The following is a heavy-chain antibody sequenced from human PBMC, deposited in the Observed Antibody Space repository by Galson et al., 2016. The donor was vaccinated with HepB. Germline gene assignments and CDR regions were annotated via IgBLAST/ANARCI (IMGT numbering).Heavy chain of an antibody. J-gene: IGHJ4*02. Sequence: SLRLSCAGSGFTFNVQSMHWVRQAPGKGLEWVALISYDRSNKYHADSVKGRFTVSRDNSRNTVFLEMQRLRPEDTANYYCAREDLGTRNFGLWGQGTLVTVS. CDR1: GFTFNVQS. V-gene: IGHV3-30*04. D-gene: IGHD7-27*01. CDR3: AREDLGTRNFGL. CDR2: ISYDRSNK.